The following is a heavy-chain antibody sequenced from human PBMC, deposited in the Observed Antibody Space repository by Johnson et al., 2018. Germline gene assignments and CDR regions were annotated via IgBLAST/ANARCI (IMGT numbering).Heavy chain of an antibody. CDR1: GFTFSSYW. CDR2: IKQDGSEK. D-gene: IGHD3-3*01. Sequence: VQLVQSGGGLVQPGGSLRLSCEASGFTFSSYWMSWVRQAPGKGLEWVANIKQDGSEKYYVDSVKGRFTISRDNAKNSLYLQMNSLGAEDTVVYYCASLITIFGWVDDSFDIWGQGTIVTVSS. J-gene: IGHJ3*02. V-gene: IGHV3-7*01. CDR3: ASLITIFGWVDDSFDI.